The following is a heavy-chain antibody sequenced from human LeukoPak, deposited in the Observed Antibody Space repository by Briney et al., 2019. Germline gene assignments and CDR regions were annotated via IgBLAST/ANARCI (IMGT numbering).Heavy chain of an antibody. J-gene: IGHJ4*02. CDR2: INPSGGST. CDR1: GYTFTSYY. D-gene: IGHD1-26*01. V-gene: IGHV1-46*01. Sequence: ASVTVSCKASGYTFTSYYMHWVRQAPGQGLEWMGIINPSGGSTSYAQKFQGRVTMTRDTSTSTVYMELSSLRSEDTAVYYCARHPKHIVGATYFDYWDQGTLVTVSS. CDR3: ARHPKHIVGATYFDY.